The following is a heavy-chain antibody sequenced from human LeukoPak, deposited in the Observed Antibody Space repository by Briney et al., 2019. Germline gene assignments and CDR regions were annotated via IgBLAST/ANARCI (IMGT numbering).Heavy chain of an antibody. V-gene: IGHV3-30*01. CDR2: ISYDGSNK. J-gene: IGHJ4*02. D-gene: IGHD5-24*01. Sequence: PGGSLRLSCAASGFTFSSYAMHWVRQAPGKGLERVAVISYDGSNKYYADSVKGRFTISRDNSKNTLYLQMNSLRAEDTAVYYCAREGWLQLLYYFDYWGQGTLVTVSS. CDR3: AREGWLQLLYYFDY. CDR1: GFTFSSYA.